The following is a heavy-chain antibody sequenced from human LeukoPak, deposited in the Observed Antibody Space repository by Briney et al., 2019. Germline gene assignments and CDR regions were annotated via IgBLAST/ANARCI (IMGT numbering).Heavy chain of an antibody. D-gene: IGHD5-18*01. Sequence: GGSLRLSCAASGFTFSSYGMSWVRQAPGKGLEHVSAISSNGGSTYYANSVKGRFTISRDNSLNTLYLQMGSLRAEDMAVYYCARAGPGLQLWLLFDYWGQGTLVTVSS. J-gene: IGHJ4*02. CDR2: ISSNGGST. V-gene: IGHV3-64*01. CDR1: GFTFSSYG. CDR3: ARAGPGLQLWLLFDY.